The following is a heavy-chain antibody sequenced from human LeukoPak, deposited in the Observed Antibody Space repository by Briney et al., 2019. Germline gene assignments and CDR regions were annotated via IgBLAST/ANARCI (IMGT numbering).Heavy chain of an antibody. Sequence: GGSLRLSCAASGFTFDDYAMHWVRHAPGKGLEWVSLISGDGGSTYYADSVKGRFTISRDNSKNSLYLQMNSLRTEDTALYYCAKQSQVDTAMVTLPNYYFDYWGQGTLVTVSS. CDR2: ISGDGGST. CDR3: AKQSQVDTAMVTLPNYYFDY. V-gene: IGHV3-43*02. CDR1: GFTFDDYA. D-gene: IGHD5-18*01. J-gene: IGHJ4*02.